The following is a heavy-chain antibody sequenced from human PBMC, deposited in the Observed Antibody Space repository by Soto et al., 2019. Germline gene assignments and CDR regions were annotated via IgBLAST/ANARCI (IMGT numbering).Heavy chain of an antibody. D-gene: IGHD6-13*01. Sequence: EVRLLDSGGGLVQPGGSLRLSCDASGFSFSNFAMAWFRQAPGKGLEWVSAITGSGASTFYADSVEGRFTISRDNSKKTLFLQMDSLRVEDTAIYYCATDSSARPKHWFDPWGQGTQVTVTA. CDR1: GFSFSNFA. V-gene: IGHV3-23*01. CDR3: ATDSSARPKHWFDP. J-gene: IGHJ5*02. CDR2: ITGSGAST.